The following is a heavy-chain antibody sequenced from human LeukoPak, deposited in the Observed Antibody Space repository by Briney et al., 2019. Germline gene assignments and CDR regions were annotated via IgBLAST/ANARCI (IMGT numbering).Heavy chain of an antibody. D-gene: IGHD3-3*01. J-gene: IGHJ4*01. V-gene: IGHV3-23*01. CDR2: ISGSGGST. CDR1: GFTFSSYA. Sequence: GGSLRLSCAASGFTFSSYAMSWVRQAPGKGLEWVSGISGSGGSTYYADSVKGRFTISRDNSKNTLYLQMNSLRAEDTAVYYCAKTPYEFWSGPSDYWGQGTLVTVSS. CDR3: AKTPYEFWSGPSDY.